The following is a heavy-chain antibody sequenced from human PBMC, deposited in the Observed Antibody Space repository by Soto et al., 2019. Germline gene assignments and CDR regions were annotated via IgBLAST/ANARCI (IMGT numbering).Heavy chain of an antibody. V-gene: IGHV3-23*01. D-gene: IGHD1-7*01. Sequence: PGGSLRLCCAASGFTFSSYGMTWVRQAPGKGLEWVSFSSATGAGTYYADSMKGRFTISRDNSKNTLYLQMTSLRADDTAVYYCAKDRRAGGNYGFYSDFWGQGALVTVSS. J-gene: IGHJ4*02. CDR3: AKDRRAGGNYGFYSDF. CDR2: SSATGAGT. CDR1: GFTFSSYG.